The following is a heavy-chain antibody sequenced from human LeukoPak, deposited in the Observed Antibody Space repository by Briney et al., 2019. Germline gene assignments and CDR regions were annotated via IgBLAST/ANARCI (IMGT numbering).Heavy chain of an antibody. Sequence: GRFLRLSCAASGFTFDDYAMHWVRQAPGKGLEWVSGISWNSGSIGYADSVKGRFTISRDNAKNSLYLQMNSLRAEDTALYYCAKGSIAVAGTVDYWGQGTLVTVSS. D-gene: IGHD6-19*01. CDR1: GFTFDDYA. J-gene: IGHJ4*02. V-gene: IGHV3-9*01. CDR2: ISWNSGSI. CDR3: AKGSIAVAGTVDY.